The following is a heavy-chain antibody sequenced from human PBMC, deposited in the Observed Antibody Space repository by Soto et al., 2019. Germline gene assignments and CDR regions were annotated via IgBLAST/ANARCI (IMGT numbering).Heavy chain of an antibody. CDR2: IYPGDSDI. V-gene: IGHV5-51*01. D-gene: IGHD5-12*01. CDR3: ARRDGYKIDY. J-gene: IGHJ4*02. Sequence: GESLKISCKGSGFSFTNYWIAWVRQMPGKGLEWMGTIYPGDSDIRYSPSFQGQVTISADKSINTAYLQWRSLKASDTAMYYCARRDGYKIDYWGQGTLVTVS. CDR1: GFSFTNYW.